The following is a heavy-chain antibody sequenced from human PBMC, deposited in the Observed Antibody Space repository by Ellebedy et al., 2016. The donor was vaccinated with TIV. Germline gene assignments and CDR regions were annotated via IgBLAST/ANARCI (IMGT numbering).Heavy chain of an antibody. Sequence: SETLSLXXSVSGYSSGYYWGWIRQPPGKGLEWIGRFYSSGSSNYNSSLRSRVSMSVDTSKNLFSLTLTSVTAADTAVYYCARDGSSDRDYPSLWYFDLWGRGTQVTVSS. J-gene: IGHJ2*01. D-gene: IGHD4/OR15-4a*01. CDR3: ARDGSSDRDYPSLWYFDL. V-gene: IGHV4-4*07. CDR1: GYSSGYY. CDR2: FYSSGSS.